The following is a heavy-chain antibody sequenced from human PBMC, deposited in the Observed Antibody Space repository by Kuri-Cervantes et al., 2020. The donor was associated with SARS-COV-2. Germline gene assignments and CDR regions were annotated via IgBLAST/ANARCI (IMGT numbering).Heavy chain of an antibody. CDR3: ARGYSYGYAVLDAFDI. CDR2: ISSSSSTI. Sequence: GGSLRLSCAASGFTFSSYSMNWVRQAPGKGLEWVSYISSSSSTIYYADSVKGRFTISRDNAKNSLYLQMNSLRAEDTAVYYCARGYSYGYAVLDAFDIWGQRTMVTVSS. D-gene: IGHD5-18*01. CDR1: GFTFSSYS. J-gene: IGHJ3*02. V-gene: IGHV3-48*01.